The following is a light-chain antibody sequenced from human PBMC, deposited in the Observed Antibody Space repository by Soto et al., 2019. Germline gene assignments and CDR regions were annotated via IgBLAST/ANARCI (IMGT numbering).Light chain of an antibody. CDR2: KTS. CDR3: PQYADWPLT. CDR1: RTIGTN. Sequence: IVMTQSPATVSVSPGESASLSCRASRTIGTNLGWYQQKPGQAPRLLISKTSTRATGVPARFSGSGSGTEFTLTITSLQSEDIAVYYCPQYADWPLTFGGGTKVDI. V-gene: IGKV3-15*01. J-gene: IGKJ4*01.